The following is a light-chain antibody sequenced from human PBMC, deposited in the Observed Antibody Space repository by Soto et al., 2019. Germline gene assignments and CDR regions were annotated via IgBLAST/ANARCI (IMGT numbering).Light chain of an antibody. CDR2: GAS. V-gene: IGKV3-15*01. J-gene: IGKJ1*01. CDR1: QSVSSN. Sequence: EIVMTQSPATLSVSPGERATLSCRASQSVSSNLAWYQQKPGQAPRLLIYGASTRATAIPARSSGSGSGTEFTLTINSLQSEDFAVYYCQQYNNWPPGTFGRGTKVDIK. CDR3: QQYNNWPPGT.